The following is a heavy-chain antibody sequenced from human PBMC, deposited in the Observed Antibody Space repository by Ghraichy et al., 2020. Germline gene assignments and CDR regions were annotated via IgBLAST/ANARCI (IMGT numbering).Heavy chain of an antibody. J-gene: IGHJ4*02. V-gene: IGHV4-39*01. CDR3: ARRVGERIAGGQRIAARGVFDY. CDR2: IYYSGST. D-gene: IGHD6-6*01. Sequence: SETLSLTCTVSGGPISSSSYYWGWIRQPPGKGLEWIGSIYYSGSTYYNPSLKSRVTISVDTSKNQFSLKLSSVTAADTAVYYCARRVGERIAGGQRIAARGVFDYWGQGTLVTVSS. CDR1: GGPISSSSYY.